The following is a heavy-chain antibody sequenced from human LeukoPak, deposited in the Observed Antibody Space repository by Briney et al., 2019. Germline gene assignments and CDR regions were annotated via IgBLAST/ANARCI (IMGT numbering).Heavy chain of an antibody. CDR2: IYSRGST. V-gene: IGHV4-4*07. Sequence: SETLSLTCTVSGGSISSYYWSWIRQPAGKGLEWIGRIYSRGSTNYNPSLKSRVTISVDTSKNQFSLKLSSVTAADTAVYYCARSFLGSSSLDYWGQGTLVTVSS. J-gene: IGHJ4*02. CDR1: GGSISSYY. CDR3: ARSFLGSSSLDY. D-gene: IGHD6-6*01.